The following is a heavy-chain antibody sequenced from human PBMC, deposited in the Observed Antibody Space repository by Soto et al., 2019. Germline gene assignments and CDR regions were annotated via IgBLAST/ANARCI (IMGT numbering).Heavy chain of an antibody. CDR2: IYWDDDK. CDR1: GFSLSTSGVG. Sequence: QITLKESGTTLVKPTQTLTLTCTFSGFSLSTSGVGVGWIRQPPGKALEWLALIYWDDDKRYSPSLKSRLTITKDTSKNQVVLTMTNMDPVDTATYYCAQKVAADAFDIWGQGTMVTVSS. D-gene: IGHD2-15*01. J-gene: IGHJ3*02. CDR3: AQKVAADAFDI. V-gene: IGHV2-5*02.